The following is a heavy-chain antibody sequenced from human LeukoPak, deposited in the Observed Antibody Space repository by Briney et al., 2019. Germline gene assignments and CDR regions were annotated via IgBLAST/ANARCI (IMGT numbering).Heavy chain of an antibody. V-gene: IGHV1-2*02. CDR3: AKLLSGFWSGFHY. CDR2: INPNSGGT. J-gene: IGHJ4*02. CDR1: GYTFTGYY. Sequence: ASVKVSCKASGYTFTGYYMHWVRQAPGQGLEWMGWINPNSGGTNYAQKFQGRVTMTRDTSISTAYMELSRLRSDDTAVYYCAKLLSGFWSGFHYWGQGTLVTVSS. D-gene: IGHD3-3*01.